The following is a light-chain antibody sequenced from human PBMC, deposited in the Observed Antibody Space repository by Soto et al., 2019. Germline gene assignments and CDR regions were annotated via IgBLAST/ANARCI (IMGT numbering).Light chain of an antibody. Sequence: DIQMTQSPSSLSASVGDRVTITCRASQSISTYLTWYQQKPRKAPKLLIYGASRLQSGVPSRFSGSGSGTDFTLTISCLQSEDFATYYCQQYYSYPGTFGPGTKVDIK. V-gene: IGKV1-39*01. J-gene: IGKJ3*01. CDR2: GAS. CDR1: QSISTY. CDR3: QQYYSYPGT.